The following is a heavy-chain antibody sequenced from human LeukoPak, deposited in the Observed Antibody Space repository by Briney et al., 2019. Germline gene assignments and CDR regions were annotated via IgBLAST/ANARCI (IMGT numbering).Heavy chain of an antibody. CDR1: GYTFTSYD. D-gene: IGHD4-17*01. CDR3: ARGSSNDYGDSPVDY. J-gene: IGHJ4*02. CDR2: MNPNSGNT. Sequence: ASVKVSCKASGYTFTSYDINWVRQATGQGLEWVGWMNPNSGNTGYARKFQGRVTMTRNTSISTAYMELSSLRSEDTAVYYCARGSSNDYGDSPVDYWGQGTLVTVSS. V-gene: IGHV1-8*01.